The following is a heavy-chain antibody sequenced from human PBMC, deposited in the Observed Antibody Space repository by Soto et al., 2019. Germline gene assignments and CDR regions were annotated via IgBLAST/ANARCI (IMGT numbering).Heavy chain of an antibody. J-gene: IGHJ4*02. CDR2: IYYSGST. D-gene: IGHD3-10*01. CDR1: GGSISSGDYY. CDR3: ASLLWFGEFLDY. Sequence: SETLSLTCSVSGGSISSGDYYWDWIRQPPGKGLEWIGHIYYSGSTYYNPSLKSRVTISVDTSKNQFSLKLSSVTAADTAVYYCASLLWFGEFLDYWGQGTLVTVSS. V-gene: IGHV4-30-4*01.